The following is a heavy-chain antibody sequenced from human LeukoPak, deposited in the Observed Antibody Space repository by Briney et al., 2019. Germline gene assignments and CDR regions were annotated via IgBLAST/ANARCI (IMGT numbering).Heavy chain of an antibody. CDR1: GFTFSSYA. CDR2: ISGSGGST. Sequence: GGSLRLSCAASGFTFSSYAMSWVRQAPGKGLEWGSAISGSGGSTSYAASVKGRFTISRDNSKNTLYLQMNSLRAEDTAVYYCAKDAQQLITNWFDPWGQGTLVTVSS. V-gene: IGHV3-23*01. J-gene: IGHJ5*02. D-gene: IGHD6-13*01. CDR3: AKDAQQLITNWFDP.